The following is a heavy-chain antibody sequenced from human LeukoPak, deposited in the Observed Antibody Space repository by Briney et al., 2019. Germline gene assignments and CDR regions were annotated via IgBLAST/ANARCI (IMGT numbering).Heavy chain of an antibody. CDR2: IKSKVDGGTT. Sequence: GGSLRLSCAASEFTFSNAWMSWVRQAPGKGLEWVGRIKSKVDGGTTDYAAPVKGRFTISRDDSKNTLYLQMNSLKTEDTAVYYCNTVPMTGIIDHEYWGQGTLVTVSS. J-gene: IGHJ4*02. CDR1: EFTFSNAW. CDR3: NTVPMTGIIDHEY. V-gene: IGHV3-15*01. D-gene: IGHD3-22*01.